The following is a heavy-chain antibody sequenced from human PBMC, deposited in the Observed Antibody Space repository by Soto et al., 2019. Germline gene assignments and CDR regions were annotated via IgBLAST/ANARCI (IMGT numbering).Heavy chain of an antibody. Sequence: GGSLRLSSPASGFTFSGYAMTWVRQAPGRGPEWVSGIGSSDGKTDHADSVKVRFTISRDNSKNTLSLQMNSLRVEDTALYYCATDLNWPGGWGQGTLVTVSS. D-gene: IGHD1-1*01. CDR2: IGSSDGKT. CDR1: GFTFSGYA. J-gene: IGHJ4*02. CDR3: ATDLNWPGG. V-gene: IGHV3-23*01.